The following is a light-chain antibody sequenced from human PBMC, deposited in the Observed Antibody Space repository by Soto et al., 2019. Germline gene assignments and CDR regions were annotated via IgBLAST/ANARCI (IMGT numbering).Light chain of an antibody. CDR3: QQSNSYLVT. CDR2: DAS. CDR1: QSISSG. V-gene: IGKV1-5*01. J-gene: IGKJ4*01. Sequence: DIQMTQSPSNLSASVGDRVTITCRASQSISSGLAWYQQRPGRAPEVLIYDASSLESGVPSRISGIGSGTDFARTISSRQTYDFATYYCQQSNSYLVTFGGGTKVEIK.